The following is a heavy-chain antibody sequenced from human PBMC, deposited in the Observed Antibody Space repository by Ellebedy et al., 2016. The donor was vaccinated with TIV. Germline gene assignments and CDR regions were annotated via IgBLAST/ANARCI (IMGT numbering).Heavy chain of an antibody. J-gene: IGHJ6*02. V-gene: IGHV3-23*01. CDR2: ISGSGGST. Sequence: GESLKISCAASGFTFSTYAMSWVRQAPGKGLEWVSVISGSGGSTYYADSVKGRFTISRDNSNNTLYLQMNSLRAEDTAVYYCARLLGEMGYYYGMDVWGQGTTVTVSS. CDR1: GFTFSTYA. CDR3: ARLLGEMGYYYGMDV. D-gene: IGHD3-10*01.